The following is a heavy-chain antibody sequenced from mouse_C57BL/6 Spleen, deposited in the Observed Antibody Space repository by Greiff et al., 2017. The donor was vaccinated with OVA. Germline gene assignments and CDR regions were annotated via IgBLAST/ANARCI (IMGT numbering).Heavy chain of an antibody. J-gene: IGHJ3*01. D-gene: IGHD3-2*02. CDR3: ARRDSSGILGAY. Sequence: QVQLQQSGAELAKPGASVKLSCKASGYTFTSYWMHWVNQRPGQGLEWIGYINTSSGYTKYNQKFKDKATLTAAKASSTAYMQMSSLKYADPAVYYCARRDSSGILGAYRGQGTLVTVSA. V-gene: IGHV1-7*01. CDR1: GYTFTSYW. CDR2: INTSSGYT.